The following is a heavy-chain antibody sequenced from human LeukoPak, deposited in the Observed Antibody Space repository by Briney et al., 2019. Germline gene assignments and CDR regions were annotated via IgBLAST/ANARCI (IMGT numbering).Heavy chain of an antibody. J-gene: IGHJ4*02. D-gene: IGHD2-21*01. CDR2: ISSSSSYI. CDR3: AREPTGVIRLEFDY. V-gene: IGHV3-21*01. CDR1: GFTFSNHP. Sequence: GGSLRLSCVGSGFTFSNHPIYWVRQAPGKGLEWVSSISSSSSYIYYADSVKGRFTISRDNAKNSLYLQMNSLRAEDTAVYYCAREPTGVIRLEFDYWGQGTLVTVSS.